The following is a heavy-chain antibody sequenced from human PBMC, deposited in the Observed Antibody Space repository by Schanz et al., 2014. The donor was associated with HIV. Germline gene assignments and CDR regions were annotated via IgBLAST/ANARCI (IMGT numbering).Heavy chain of an antibody. CDR1: GYTFTTYD. J-gene: IGHJ5*02. Sequence: QVWLVQSGAEVKKPGASVRVSCEASGYTFTTYDINWVRQATGQGLEWMGWMNPNSGNTGYAQKFQGRVTMTRDTSISTAYMELNRLRSDDTAVYYCASGAWFDPWGQGTLVTVSS. D-gene: IGHD3-10*01. CDR3: ASGAWFDP. V-gene: IGHV1-8*01. CDR2: MNPNSGNT.